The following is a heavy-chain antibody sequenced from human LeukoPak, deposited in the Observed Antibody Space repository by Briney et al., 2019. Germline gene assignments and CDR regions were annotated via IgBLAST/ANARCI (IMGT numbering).Heavy chain of an antibody. V-gene: IGHV3-30-3*01. CDR1: GFTFSSYA. CDR3: ARDRTRDGYNQGRVFDY. D-gene: IGHD5-24*01. Sequence: QPGGSLRLSCAASGFTFSSYAMHWVRQAPGKGLEWVAVISYDGSNKYYADSVKGRFTISRDNSKNTLFLQMNSLRGEDTAVYYCARDRTRDGYNQGRVFDYWGXGTLVTVSS. J-gene: IGHJ4*02. CDR2: ISYDGSNK.